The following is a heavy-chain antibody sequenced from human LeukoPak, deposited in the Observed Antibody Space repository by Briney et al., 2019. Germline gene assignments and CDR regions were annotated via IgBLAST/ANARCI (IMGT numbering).Heavy chain of an antibody. D-gene: IGHD3-3*01. Sequence: GGSLRLSCVASEFNFKFYAMSWVRQAPGKGLEWVSTISESGGSSYYANSVKGRFTISRDNAKNSLYLQMNTLRPEDTAVYYCARERQNKDFWSGGDYWGQGTLVTVSS. V-gene: IGHV3-23*01. J-gene: IGHJ4*02. CDR3: ARERQNKDFWSGGDY. CDR1: EFNFKFYA. CDR2: ISESGGSS.